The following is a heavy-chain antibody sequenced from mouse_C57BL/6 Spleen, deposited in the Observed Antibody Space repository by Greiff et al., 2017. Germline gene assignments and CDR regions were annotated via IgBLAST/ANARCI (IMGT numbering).Heavy chain of an antibody. D-gene: IGHD2-5*01. V-gene: IGHV1-4*01. Sequence: QVQLQQSGAELARPGASVKMSCKASGYTFTSYTMHWVKQRPGQGLEWIGYINPSSGYTKYNQKFKDKATLTADKSSSTAYMQLSSLTSEDSAVYYYAREAYYSNYVGWFAYWGQGTLVTVSA. J-gene: IGHJ3*01. CDR1: GYTFTSYT. CDR2: INPSSGYT. CDR3: AREAYYSNYVGWFAY.